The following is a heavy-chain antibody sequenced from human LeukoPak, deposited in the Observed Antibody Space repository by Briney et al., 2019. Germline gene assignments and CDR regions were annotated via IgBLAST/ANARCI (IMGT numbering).Heavy chain of an antibody. CDR3: ARADVFRDFWSARPGGFVRNWFDP. V-gene: IGHV4-34*01. CDR1: GGSFSGYY. CDR2: INHSGST. J-gene: IGHJ5*02. Sequence: PSETLSLTCAVYGGSFSGYYWSWIRQPPGKGLEWIGEINHSGSTNYNPSLKSRVTISVDTSKNQFSLKLSSVTAADTAVYYCARADVFRDFWSARPGGFVRNWFDPWGQGTLVTVSS. D-gene: IGHD3-3*01.